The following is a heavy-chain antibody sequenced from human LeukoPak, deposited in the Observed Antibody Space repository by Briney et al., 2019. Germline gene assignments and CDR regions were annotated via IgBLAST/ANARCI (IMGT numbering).Heavy chain of an antibody. J-gene: IGHJ4*02. Sequence: GGSLRLSCAASGFTLSSYGMHWVRQAPGKGLGWVAVIWYDGSNKYYADSVKGRFTISRDNSKNTLCLQMNSLRAEDTAVYYCAREGRCGGDCYYDYWGQGTLVTVSS. CDR2: IWYDGSNK. CDR3: AREGRCGGDCYYDY. V-gene: IGHV3-33*01. D-gene: IGHD2-21*02. CDR1: GFTLSSYG.